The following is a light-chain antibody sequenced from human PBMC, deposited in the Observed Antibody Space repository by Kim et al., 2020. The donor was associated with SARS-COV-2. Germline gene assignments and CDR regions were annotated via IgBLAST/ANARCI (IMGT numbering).Light chain of an antibody. CDR1: SSNIGAGYD. CDR3: HSYDSSLSGWV. CDR2: GNS. Sequence: QGVTISCTGSSSNIGAGYDVHWYQQLPGTAPKLLIYGNSNRPSGVPDRFSGSKSGTSASLAITGLQAEDEADFYCHSYDSSLSGWVFGGGTQLTVL. V-gene: IGLV1-40*01. J-gene: IGLJ3*02.